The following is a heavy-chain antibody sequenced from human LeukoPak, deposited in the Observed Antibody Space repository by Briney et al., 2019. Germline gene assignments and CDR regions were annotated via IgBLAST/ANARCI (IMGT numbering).Heavy chain of an antibody. J-gene: IGHJ4*02. Sequence: ASVKVSCKASGYTFTSYGISWVRQAPGQGLEWMGWISVYNGNTNYAQKLQGRVTMTTDTSTSTAYMELRSLRSDDTAVYYCARAKENYHAHYFDYWGQGTLVTVSS. D-gene: IGHD1-7*01. CDR1: GYTFTSYG. CDR2: ISVYNGNT. V-gene: IGHV1-18*01. CDR3: ARAKENYHAHYFDY.